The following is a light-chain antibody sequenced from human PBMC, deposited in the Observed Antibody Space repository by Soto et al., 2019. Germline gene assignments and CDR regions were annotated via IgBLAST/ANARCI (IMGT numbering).Light chain of an antibody. CDR1: QSVSSN. J-gene: IGKJ4*01. V-gene: IGKV3-15*01. Sequence: EMVMTQSPATLSVSPGERATLSCRASQSVSSNLAWYQQKPGQTPRLLIYATSTRATGIPARFSGSGSGTEFTLTISSLQSEDFAVYYCQHYNNWPLTFGGGTKV. CDR2: ATS. CDR3: QHYNNWPLT.